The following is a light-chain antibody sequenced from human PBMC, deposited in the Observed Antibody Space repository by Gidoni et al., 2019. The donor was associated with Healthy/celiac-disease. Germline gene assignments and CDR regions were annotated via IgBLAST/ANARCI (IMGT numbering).Light chain of an antibody. CDR1: QGISSS. V-gene: IGKV1-9*01. CDR3: QQLNSYPRT. J-gene: IGKJ1*01. CDR2: AAS. Sequence: IQLTQPPSSLSASVGDRVTITCRASQGISSSLAWYQQKPGKAPKLLIYAASTLLSGVPSRFSGRGPGTDFTLTIISLQPEDFATYYCQQLNSYPRTFGQGTKVEIK.